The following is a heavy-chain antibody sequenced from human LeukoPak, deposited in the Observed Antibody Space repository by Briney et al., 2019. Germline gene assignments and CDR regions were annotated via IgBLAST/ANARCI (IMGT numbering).Heavy chain of an antibody. CDR3: ARDITMVRGVIEGD. CDR2: IIPILGIA. CDR1: GGTFSSYA. Sequence: GASVKVSCKASGGTFSSYAISWVRQAPGQGLEWMGRIIPILGIANYAQKFQGRVTITADKSTSTAYMELSSLRSEDTAVYYCARDITMVRGVIEGDWGQGTLVTVSS. V-gene: IGHV1-69*04. D-gene: IGHD3-10*01. J-gene: IGHJ4*02.